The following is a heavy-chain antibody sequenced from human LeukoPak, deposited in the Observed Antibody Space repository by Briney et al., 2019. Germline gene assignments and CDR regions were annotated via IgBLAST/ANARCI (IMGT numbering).Heavy chain of an antibody. CDR3: ARDYGSGSYGYGMDV. J-gene: IGHJ6*02. CDR2: ISSSSSNYI. V-gene: IGHV3-21*01. Sequence: GGSQRLSCAASGFTFSSYSMNWVRQAPGKGLEWVSSISSSSSNYIYYADSVKGRFTISRDNAKNSLYLQMNSLRAEDTAVYYCARDYGSGSYGYGMDVWGQGTTVTVSS. CDR1: GFTFSSYS. D-gene: IGHD3-10*01.